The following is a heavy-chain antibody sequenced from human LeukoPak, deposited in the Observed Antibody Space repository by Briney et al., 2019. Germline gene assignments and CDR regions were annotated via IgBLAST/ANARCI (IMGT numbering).Heavy chain of an antibody. V-gene: IGHV4-34*01. J-gene: IGHJ4*02. CDR3: ARRGGLTIFGVVMEYYFDY. CDR2: INHSGSI. Sequence: SETLSLTCAVYGGSFSGYYWNWIRQPPGKGLEWIGEINHSGSINYNPSLKSRVTISVDTSKNQFSLKLSSVTAADTAVYYCARRGGLTIFGVVMEYYFDYWGQGTLVTVSS. CDR1: GGSFSGYY. D-gene: IGHD3-3*01.